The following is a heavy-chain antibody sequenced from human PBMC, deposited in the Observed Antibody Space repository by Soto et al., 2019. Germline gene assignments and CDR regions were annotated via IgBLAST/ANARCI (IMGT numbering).Heavy chain of an antibody. J-gene: IGHJ4*02. CDR2: IRSKAYGGTT. Sequence: ESGGGLVKPGRSLRLSCTASGFTFGDYAMSWFRQAPGKGLEWVGFIRSKAYGGTTEYAASVKGRFTISRDDSKSIAYLQMNSLKTEDTAVYYCTRDLSYYYDSSGYAVDYWGQGTLVTVSS. V-gene: IGHV3-49*05. CDR3: TRDLSYYYDSSGYAVDY. D-gene: IGHD3-22*01. CDR1: GFTFGDYA.